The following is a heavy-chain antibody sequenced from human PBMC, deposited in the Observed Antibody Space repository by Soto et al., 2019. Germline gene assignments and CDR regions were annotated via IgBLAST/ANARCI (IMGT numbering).Heavy chain of an antibody. D-gene: IGHD6-13*01. Sequence: SETLSLTCAVYGGSFSGYYWSWIRQPPGKGLEWIGEINHSGSTNYNPSLKSRVTISVDTSKNQFSLKLSSVTAADTAVYYCARDELVLNYYYYYGMDVWGQGTPVTVSS. CDR1: GGSFSGYY. CDR3: ARDELVLNYYYYYGMDV. V-gene: IGHV4-34*01. CDR2: INHSGST. J-gene: IGHJ6*02.